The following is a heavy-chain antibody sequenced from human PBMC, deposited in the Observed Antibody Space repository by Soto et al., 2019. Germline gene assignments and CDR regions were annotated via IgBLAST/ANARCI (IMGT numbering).Heavy chain of an antibody. Sequence: PGGSLRLSCAASGFTFSSYGMHWVRQSPGKGLEWVAVIWYDGSNKDYADSVKGRFTISRDNSKNTLYLQMNSLRAEDTAVYYCARADYYDSSGYYDDGGYFDYWGQGTLVTVSS. J-gene: IGHJ4*02. V-gene: IGHV3-33*01. CDR3: ARADYYDSSGYYDDGGYFDY. D-gene: IGHD3-22*01. CDR1: GFTFSSYG. CDR2: IWYDGSNK.